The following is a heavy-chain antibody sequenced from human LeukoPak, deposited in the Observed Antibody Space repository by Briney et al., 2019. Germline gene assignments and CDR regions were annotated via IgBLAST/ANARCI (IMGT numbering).Heavy chain of an antibody. D-gene: IGHD6-13*01. CDR1: GFAFSSYA. V-gene: IGHV3-47*01. CDR2: IGTGGDT. CDR3: ARAVAAAVIDY. J-gene: IGHJ4*02. Sequence: PGGSLRLSCAASGFAFSSYALHWVRRAPGKGLEWVSAIGTGGDTYYADSVMGRFTISRDSAKKSLYPHMNSLIAEDMAVYYCARAVAAAVIDYWGQGTLVTVSS.